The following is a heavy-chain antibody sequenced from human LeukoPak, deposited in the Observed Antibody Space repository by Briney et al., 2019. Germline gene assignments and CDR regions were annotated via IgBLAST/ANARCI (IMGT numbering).Heavy chain of an antibody. J-gene: IGHJ3*02. CDR1: GFTFSSYG. Sequence: GGSLRLSCAASGFTFSSYGMSWVRQAPGKGLEWVSSISGRGGSTYYADSVKGRFTISRDNSKNTLYLQMNSLRAEDTAVYYCARSYFDTLTGFYRSFDASDMWGQGTMVPVSS. CDR2: ISGRGGST. D-gene: IGHD3-9*01. V-gene: IGHV3-23*01. CDR3: ARSYFDTLTGFYRSFDASDM.